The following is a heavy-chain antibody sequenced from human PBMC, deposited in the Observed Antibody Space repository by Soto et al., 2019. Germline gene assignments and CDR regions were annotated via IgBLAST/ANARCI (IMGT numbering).Heavy chain of an antibody. CDR1: GYTFTTYY. CDR2: INPNGGST. V-gene: IGHV1-46*01. D-gene: IGHD2-15*01. J-gene: IGHJ4*02. Sequence: QVQLVQSGAEVKKPGASVKVSCKASGYTFTTYYMHWVRQAPGQGLEWMGIINPNGGSTTYAQKFQGRGTMTRDTSTSTVYMELSSLRSEDTAVYYCARAGDCSGGSCFHGNFDYWGQGTLVTVSS. CDR3: ARAGDCSGGSCFHGNFDY.